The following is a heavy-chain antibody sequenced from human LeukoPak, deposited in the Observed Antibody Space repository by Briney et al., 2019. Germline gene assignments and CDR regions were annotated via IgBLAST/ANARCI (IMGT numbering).Heavy chain of an antibody. V-gene: IGHV3-21*04. J-gene: IGHJ4*02. CDR2: ISSGSNYI. Sequence: GGSLRLSCAASGFTFNYYNMNWVRQAPGKGLEWVSSISSGSNYIYYADSVKGRFTISRDNAKNSLYLQLNGLRAEDTAVYYCARGSPPDYWGQGTLVTVSS. D-gene: IGHD2-15*01. CDR3: ARGSPPDY. CDR1: GFTFNYYN.